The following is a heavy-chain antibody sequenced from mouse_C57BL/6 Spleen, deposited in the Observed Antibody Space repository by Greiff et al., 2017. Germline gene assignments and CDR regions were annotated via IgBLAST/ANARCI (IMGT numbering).Heavy chain of an antibody. J-gene: IGHJ3*01. CDR3: ASEGLRRGFAY. V-gene: IGHV1-61*01. CDR2: IYPSDSET. CDR1: GYTFTSYW. Sequence: QVQLQQPGAELVRPGSSVKLSCKASGYTFTSYWMDWVKQRPGQGLEWIGNIYPSDSETHYNQKFKDKATLTVDKSSSTAYMHLSSLTSDDSAVYYCASEGLRRGFAYWGQGTLVTVSA. D-gene: IGHD2-4*01.